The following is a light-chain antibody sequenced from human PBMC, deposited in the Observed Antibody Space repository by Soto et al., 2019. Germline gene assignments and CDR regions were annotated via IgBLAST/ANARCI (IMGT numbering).Light chain of an antibody. CDR3: QQIYTTSLT. Sequence: DFPMTQSPSSLSASVGDRVTITCRASQSIGTYLNWYQQQSGKAPKFLIYAASTLQSGVPSRFSGSGSGTDFTLTISNLQPEDFATYYCQQIYTTSLTFGGGTKMEIK. V-gene: IGKV1-39*01. CDR2: AAS. J-gene: IGKJ4*01. CDR1: QSIGTY.